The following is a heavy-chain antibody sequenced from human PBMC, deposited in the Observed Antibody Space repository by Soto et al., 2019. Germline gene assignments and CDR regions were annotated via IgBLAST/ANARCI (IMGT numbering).Heavy chain of an antibody. CDR2: IWNDGSNS. V-gene: IGHV3-33*01. D-gene: IGHD6-13*01. Sequence: QVQLVESGGGVGQPGRSLRLSCEASGFTFNNYGMHWVRHAPGKGLEWLAVIWNDGSNSSYANSVKGRFTISRDNSKNTLYLQMSTLRAEDTGVYYCARRQLPPPTRGAANARGAMDVWGQATTVTVSS. J-gene: IGHJ6*02. CDR3: ARRQLPPPTRGAANARGAMDV. CDR1: GFTFNNYG.